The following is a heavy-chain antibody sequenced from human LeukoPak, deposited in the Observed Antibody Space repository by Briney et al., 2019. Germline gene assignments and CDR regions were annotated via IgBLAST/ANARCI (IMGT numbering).Heavy chain of an antibody. D-gene: IGHD6-19*01. Sequence: SETLSLTCAVYGGSFSGYYWSWIRQPPGKGLEWIGEINHSGSTNYNPSLKSRVTISVDTSKNQLSLKLSSVTAADTAVYYCARVGAVAGIGLTYYYYGMDVWGQGTTVTVSS. CDR1: GGSFSGYY. V-gene: IGHV4-34*01. CDR3: ARVGAVAGIGLTYYYYGMDV. J-gene: IGHJ6*02. CDR2: INHSGST.